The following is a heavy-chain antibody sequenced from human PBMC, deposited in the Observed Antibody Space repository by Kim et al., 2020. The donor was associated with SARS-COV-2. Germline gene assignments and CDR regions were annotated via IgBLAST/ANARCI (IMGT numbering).Heavy chain of an antibody. CDR1: GFTFSTYG. Sequence: GSLRLSCAASGFTFSTYGMHWVRQAPGKGLEWVALMSYDGSTKYYADSMKGRFTNSRDNSENTLYLQLNSLRPEDTDVNYCAKALLRGVNFYYYGMDLWGQGTTVPVSS. CDR3: AKALLRGVNFYYYGMDL. J-gene: IGHJ6*02. V-gene: IGHV3-30*18. CDR2: MSYDGSTK. D-gene: IGHD3-10*01.